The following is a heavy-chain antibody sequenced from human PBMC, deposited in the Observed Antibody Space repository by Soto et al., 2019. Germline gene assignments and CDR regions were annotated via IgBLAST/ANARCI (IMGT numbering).Heavy chain of an antibody. CDR1: GFTFSSYA. CDR2: ISGSGGST. CDR3: ANIPRIAAAGDY. Sequence: GGSLRLSCAASGFTFSSYAMSWVRQAPGKGLEWVSAISGSGGSTYYADSVRGRFTISRDNSKNTLYLQMNSLRAEDTAVYYCANIPRIAAAGDYWGQGTLVTVSS. V-gene: IGHV3-23*01. J-gene: IGHJ4*02. D-gene: IGHD6-13*01.